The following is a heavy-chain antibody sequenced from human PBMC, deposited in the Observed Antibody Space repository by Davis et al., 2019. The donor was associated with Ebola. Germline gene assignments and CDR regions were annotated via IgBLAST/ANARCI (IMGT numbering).Heavy chain of an antibody. V-gene: IGHV1-18*04. CDR2: ISAYNGNT. D-gene: IGHD2-15*01. CDR3: ARRVGYCSGGSCYFGWFDP. CDR1: GYTFTGYY. J-gene: IGHJ5*02. Sequence: AASVKVSCKASGYTFTGYYMHWVRQAPGQGLEWIGWISAYNGNTNYAQKLQGRVTMTTDTSTSTAYMELRSLRSDDTAVYYCARRVGYCSGGSCYFGWFDPWGQGTLVTVSS.